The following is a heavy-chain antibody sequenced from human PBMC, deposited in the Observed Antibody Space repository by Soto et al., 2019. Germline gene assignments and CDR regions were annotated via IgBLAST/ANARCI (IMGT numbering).Heavy chain of an antibody. D-gene: IGHD5-12*01. CDR1: GFTVSSNY. CDR2: IYSGGST. J-gene: IGHJ5*02. Sequence: EVQLVETGGGLIQPGGSLRLSCAASGFTVSSNYMSWVRQAPGKGLEWVSVIYSGGSTYYADSVKGRFTISRDNSKNTLYLQMNRLRAEDTAVYYCARGEGGYGEFNWFDPWGQGTLVTVSS. CDR3: ARGEGGYGEFNWFDP. V-gene: IGHV3-53*02.